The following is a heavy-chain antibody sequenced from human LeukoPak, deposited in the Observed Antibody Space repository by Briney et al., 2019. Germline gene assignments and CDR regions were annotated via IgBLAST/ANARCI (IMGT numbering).Heavy chain of an antibody. V-gene: IGHV1-2*02. J-gene: IGHJ3*02. Sequence: ASVKVSCKASGYTFTSYYMHWVRQAPGQGLEWMGWINPNSGGTNYAQKFRDRVTMTRDTSISTAYMELSRLRHDDTALYYCARVREDYGDYPLEGAFDIWGQGTMVTVSS. CDR2: INPNSGGT. CDR1: GYTFTSYY. CDR3: ARVREDYGDYPLEGAFDI. D-gene: IGHD4-17*01.